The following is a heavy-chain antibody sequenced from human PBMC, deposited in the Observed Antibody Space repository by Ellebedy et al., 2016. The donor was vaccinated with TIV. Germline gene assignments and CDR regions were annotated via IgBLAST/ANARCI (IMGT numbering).Heavy chain of an antibody. V-gene: IGHV1-46*01. Sequence: AASVKVSCKASGYTFTSYYMTWVRQAPGQGLDWMGIINPRGGYTSYAQKFQGRVTMTRDTSTSTVYMELSSLSPEDKAVYYCARDRDAFMASYYYYGLDVWGQGTTVTVSS. J-gene: IGHJ6*02. D-gene: IGHD3-3*02. CDR3: ARDRDAFMASYYYYGLDV. CDR1: GYTFTSYY. CDR2: INPRGGYT.